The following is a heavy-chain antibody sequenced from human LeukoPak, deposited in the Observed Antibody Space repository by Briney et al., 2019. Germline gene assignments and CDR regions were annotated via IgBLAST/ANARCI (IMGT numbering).Heavy chain of an antibody. V-gene: IGHV4-28*01. CDR3: ARNPRGGRGCFDL. D-gene: IGHD2-15*01. Sequence: SETLSLTCAVSGYSISSDNWWGWIRQPPGKGLEWVGYIYKSGDTFYNPSLTSRVTMSLDTSKNQFSLRLSSVTAVDTAVYFCARNPRGGRGCFDLWGPGTLVTVSS. CDR1: GYSISSDNW. CDR2: IYKSGDT. J-gene: IGHJ5*02.